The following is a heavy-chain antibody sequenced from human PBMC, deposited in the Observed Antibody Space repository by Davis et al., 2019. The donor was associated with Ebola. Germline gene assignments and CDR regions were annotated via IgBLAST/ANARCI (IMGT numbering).Heavy chain of an antibody. Sequence: AASVTVSCKASGYTFTSYDMHWVRQAPGQGLEWMGIINPPAGSTRYAQKFQGRVTMTRDTSASTAYMELSSLRSEDTAVYYCASNLWEDSGYSWGSPLGHWGQGTLVTVSS. CDR3: ASNLWEDSGYSWGSPLGH. D-gene: IGHD3-22*01. CDR2: INPPAGST. V-gene: IGHV1-46*01. CDR1: GYTFTSYD. J-gene: IGHJ4*02.